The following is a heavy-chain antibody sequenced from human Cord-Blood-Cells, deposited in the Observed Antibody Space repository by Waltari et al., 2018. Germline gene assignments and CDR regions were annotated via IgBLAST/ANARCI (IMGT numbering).Heavy chain of an antibody. CDR3: ARGTNWYFDL. Sequence: QVQLQQWGAGLLKPSETLSLTCAVYGGSFSGYYWSWIRQPPGKGREWIGEINHSGSTNYNPSLKSRVTISVDTSKNQFSLKLSSVTAADTAVYYCARGTNWYFDLWGRGTLVTVSS. CDR2: INHSGST. CDR1: GGSFSGYY. J-gene: IGHJ2*01. V-gene: IGHV4-34*01.